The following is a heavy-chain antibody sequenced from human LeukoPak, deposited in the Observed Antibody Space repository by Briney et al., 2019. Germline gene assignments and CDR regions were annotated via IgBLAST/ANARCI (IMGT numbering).Heavy chain of an antibody. D-gene: IGHD3-22*01. CDR1: GFTFSSYI. V-gene: IGHV3-23*01. CDR3: AKGIVGIWLYAFDI. J-gene: IGHJ3*02. CDR2: ISGSGGRT. Sequence: GGSLRLSCAASGFTFSSYIMSWVRQAPGKGLEWVSAISGSGGRTFYADSVKGRFTISRDNSKNTLYLQMNSLRAEDTAVYYCAKGIVGIWLYAFDIWGQGTMVTVSS.